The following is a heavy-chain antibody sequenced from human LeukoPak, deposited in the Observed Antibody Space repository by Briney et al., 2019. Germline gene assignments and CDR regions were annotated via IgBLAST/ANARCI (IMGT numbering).Heavy chain of an antibody. CDR2: INHSGST. CDR3: ATRPWLAGDSSGYIDY. CDR1: GGSFSGYY. Sequence: PSETLSLTCAVYGGSFSGYYWSWIRQPPGKGLEWIGEINHSGSTNYNPSLKSRVTISVDTSKNQFSLKLSSVTAADTAVYYCATRPWLAGDSSGYIDYWGQGTLVTVSS. D-gene: IGHD3-22*01. V-gene: IGHV4-34*01. J-gene: IGHJ4*02.